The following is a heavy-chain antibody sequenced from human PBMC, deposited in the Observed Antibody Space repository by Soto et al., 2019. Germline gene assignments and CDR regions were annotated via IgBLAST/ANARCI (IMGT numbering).Heavy chain of an antibody. CDR1: GGSTSSSPYQ. CDR2: VYYNGNT. D-gene: IGHD1-26*01. V-gene: IGHV4-39*01. J-gene: IGHJ4*02. Sequence: SETLSLTCTVSGGSTSSSPYQWVWIRQPPGKGLEWIGNVYYNGNTYYNASLKSRLTISVDTSNNQFSLKVKSVTAADTAVYFCARLSGSYNDRYFDNWGQGTLVT. CDR3: ARLSGSYNDRYFDN.